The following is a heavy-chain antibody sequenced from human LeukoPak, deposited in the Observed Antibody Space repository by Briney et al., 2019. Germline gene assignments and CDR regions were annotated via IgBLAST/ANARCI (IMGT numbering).Heavy chain of an antibody. CDR1: GSSISSDFY. CDR2: IYHSGVS. Sequence: PSETLSLTCAVSGSSISSDFYWGWVRQPPGKGLEWIGTIYHSGVSYLNPSLKSRLTISVDTSKNQFSLKLYSVTAADTAVYYCTREKALAVHYWGQGILVTVSS. CDR3: TREKALAVHY. D-gene: IGHD2-15*01. J-gene: IGHJ4*02. V-gene: IGHV4-38-2*02.